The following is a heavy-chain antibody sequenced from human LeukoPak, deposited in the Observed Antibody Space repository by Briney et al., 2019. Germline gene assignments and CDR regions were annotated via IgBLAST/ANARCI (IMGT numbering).Heavy chain of an antibody. Sequence: GGSLTLSCAASGFTFSSYAMSRLRQAPGNGLAWVSSISDSGGSTYYADSVQGRFTISRDNSKNTVFLQMNSLRAEDTGIYYCANGLNVPDYWGQGTLVTVSS. CDR3: ANGLNVPDY. V-gene: IGHV3-23*01. CDR2: ISDSGGST. CDR1: GFTFSSYA. D-gene: IGHD3/OR15-3a*01. J-gene: IGHJ4*02.